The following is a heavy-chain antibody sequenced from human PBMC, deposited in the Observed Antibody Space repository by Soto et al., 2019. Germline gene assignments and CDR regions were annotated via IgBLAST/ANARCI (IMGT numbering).Heavy chain of an antibody. CDR3: ARDLGGSYYAPVDY. Sequence: QVQLVQSGAEVKKPGASVKVSCKASGYTFTSYGISWVRQAPGQGLEWMGWISAYNGNTKYAQKRQGRVTPXTXTXXITAYMELRSLRSDDTAVYYCARDLGGSYYAPVDYWGQGTLVTVSS. CDR1: GYTFTSYG. J-gene: IGHJ4*02. V-gene: IGHV1-18*01. CDR2: ISAYNGNT. D-gene: IGHD1-26*01.